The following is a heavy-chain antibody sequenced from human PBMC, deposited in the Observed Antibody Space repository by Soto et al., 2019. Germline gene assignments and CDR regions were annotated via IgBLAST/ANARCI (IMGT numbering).Heavy chain of an antibody. J-gene: IGHJ4*02. CDR1: GFTFSSYA. CDR3: AREGYCSSTSCYSFDY. CDR2: ISSNGGST. V-gene: IGHV3-64*01. Sequence: GGSLRLSCAASGFTFSSYAMHWVRQAPGKGLEYVSAISSNGGSTYYANSVKGRFTISRDNSKNTLYLQMGSLRAEDMAVYYCAREGYCSSTSCYSFDYWGQGTLVT. D-gene: IGHD2-2*01.